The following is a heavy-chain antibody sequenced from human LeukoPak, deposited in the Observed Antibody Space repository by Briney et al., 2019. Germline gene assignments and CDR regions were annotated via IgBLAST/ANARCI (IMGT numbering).Heavy chain of an antibody. D-gene: IGHD6-13*01. V-gene: IGHV3-23*01. Sequence: GSLRLSCAASGFNFNDYAMNWVRQAPGKGLEWVSAISGSGSNTYYADSVKGRFTISRDNTKNTLYLQMNSLRAEDTAIYYCAKRTAAAGPYFDYWGQGTLVTVSS. J-gene: IGHJ4*02. CDR2: ISGSGSNT. CDR3: AKRTAAAGPYFDY. CDR1: GFNFNDYA.